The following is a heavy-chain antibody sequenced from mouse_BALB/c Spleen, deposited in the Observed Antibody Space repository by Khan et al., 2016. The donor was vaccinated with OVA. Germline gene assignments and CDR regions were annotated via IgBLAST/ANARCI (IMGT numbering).Heavy chain of an antibody. D-gene: IGHD1-1*01. CDR1: GFAFNSYG. V-gene: IGHV5-17*02. Sequence: EVQLVESGGGLVQPGGSRKLSCAASGFAFNSYGMHWVRQAPEKGLEWVAYISGDSNTIYYADTVNGRFTISRDNPKNTLLLQMTSLMSEDTAMYYCATAYFYGYYFDYWGPGTTLTVS. J-gene: IGHJ2*01. CDR3: ATAYFYGYYFDY. CDR2: ISGDSNTI.